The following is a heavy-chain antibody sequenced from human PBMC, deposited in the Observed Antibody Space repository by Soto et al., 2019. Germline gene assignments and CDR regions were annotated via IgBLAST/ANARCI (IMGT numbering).Heavy chain of an antibody. CDR2: IYYSGST. J-gene: IGHJ4*02. CDR3: ARVGTTGYYSFDY. CDR1: GGSISSYY. V-gene: IGHV4-59*08. D-gene: IGHD3-9*01. Sequence: PSETLSLTCTVSGGSISSYYWSWIRQPPGKGLEWIGYIYYSGSTNYNPSLKSRVTISVDTSKNQFSLKLSSVTAADTAVYYCARVGTTGYYSFDYWGQGTLVTVSS.